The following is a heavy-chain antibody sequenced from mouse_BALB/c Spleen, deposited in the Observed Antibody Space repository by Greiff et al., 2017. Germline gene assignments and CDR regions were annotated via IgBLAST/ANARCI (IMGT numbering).Heavy chain of an antibody. CDR1: GFTFSSFG. CDR3: AREELGFAY. J-gene: IGHJ3*01. CDR2: ISSGSSTI. D-gene: IGHD4-1*01. V-gene: IGHV5-17*02. Sequence: EVQRVESGGGLVQPGGSRKLSCAASGFTFSSFGMHWVRQAPEKGLEWVAYISSGSSTIYYADTVKGRFTISRDNPKNTLFLQMTSLRSEDTAMYYCAREELGFAYWGQGTLVTVSA.